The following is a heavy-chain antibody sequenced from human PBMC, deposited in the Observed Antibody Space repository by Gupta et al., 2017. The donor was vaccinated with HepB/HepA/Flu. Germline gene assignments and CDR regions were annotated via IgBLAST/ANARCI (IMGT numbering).Heavy chain of an antibody. CDR1: GFSFCNYW. V-gene: IGHV3-7*03. J-gene: IGHJ3*01. CDR3: ARDLDHDDTNGRWSAVFEV. D-gene: IGHD3-3*01. Sequence: EVQVVESGGGLVQPGGSVRLTCAASGFSFCNYWMTWFRQAPGKGGEWVANIEADGSKQTTVGGRFTISRDNAKRTLALQIDGLRAEEKAAYYCARDLDHDDTNGRWSAVFEVWGQGTTVIVSS. CDR2: IEADGSKQ.